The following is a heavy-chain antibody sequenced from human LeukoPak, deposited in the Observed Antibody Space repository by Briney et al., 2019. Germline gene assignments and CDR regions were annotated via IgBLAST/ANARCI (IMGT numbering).Heavy chain of an antibody. J-gene: IGHJ5*02. CDR3: ATSSTTMNWFDP. D-gene: IGHD4-17*01. V-gene: IGHV3-23*01. CDR2: ISGSGGST. Sequence: GGSLRLSCAASGFTFSSYAVSWVRQAPGKGLEWVSAISGSGGSTYYADSVKGRFTISRDNSKNTLYLQMNSLRAEDTAVYYCATSSTTMNWFDPWGQGTLVTVSS. CDR1: GFTFSSYA.